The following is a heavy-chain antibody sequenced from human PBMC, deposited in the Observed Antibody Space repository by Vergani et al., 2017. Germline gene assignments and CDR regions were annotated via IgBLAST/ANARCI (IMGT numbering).Heavy chain of an antibody. CDR1: GGSISSGDYY. J-gene: IGHJ2*01. Sequence: QVQLQESGPGLVKPSQTLSLTCTVSGGSISSGDYYWSWIRQPPGKGLEWIGYIYYSGSTYYNPSLKSRVTISVDTSKNQFSLMLGSVTAADTAVYYCARGKGVVQLWYPSWYFDLWGRGTLVTVSS. CDR3: ARGKGVVQLWYPSWYFDL. D-gene: IGHD5-18*01. V-gene: IGHV4-30-4*08. CDR2: IYYSGST.